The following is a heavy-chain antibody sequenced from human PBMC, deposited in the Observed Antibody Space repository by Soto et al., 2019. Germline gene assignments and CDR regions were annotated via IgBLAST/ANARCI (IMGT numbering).Heavy chain of an antibody. CDR2: IDIAGAT. CDR1: GFTFSSFD. Sequence: SGGSLRLSCAASGFTFSSFDMHWVRQTTGKGLEWVSAIDIAGATYYADSVKGRFTISREKAKNSLYLQMNSLRADDTAVYYCARAARWLQSRYFDLWGRGTLVTVSS. J-gene: IGHJ2*01. CDR3: ARAARWLQSRYFDL. V-gene: IGHV3-13*01. D-gene: IGHD5-12*01.